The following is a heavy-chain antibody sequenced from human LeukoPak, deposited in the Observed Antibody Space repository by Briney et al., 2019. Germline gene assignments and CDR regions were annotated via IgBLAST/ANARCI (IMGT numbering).Heavy chain of an antibody. D-gene: IGHD2-15*01. CDR3: AGGREDLDY. CDR2: IYYSGST. Sequence: SETLSLTCTVSGGPISSYYGSWIRQPPGKGLEWIGYIYYSGSTNYNPSLKSRVTISVDTSKNQFSLKLSSVTAADTAVYYCAGGREDLDYWGQGTLVTVSS. CDR1: GGPISSYY. V-gene: IGHV4-59*13. J-gene: IGHJ4*02.